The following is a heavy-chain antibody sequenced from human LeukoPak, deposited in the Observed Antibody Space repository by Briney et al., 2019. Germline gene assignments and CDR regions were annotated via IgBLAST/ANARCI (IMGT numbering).Heavy chain of an antibody. D-gene: IGHD5-24*01. CDR3: ATIGFQH. V-gene: IGHV4-34*01. J-gene: IGHJ1*01. CDR2: INHSGST. Sequence: SETLSLTCAVYDGSFSGYSWSWIRQPPGKGLEWIGEINHSGSTNFNPSLKSRVTISIDTSKTQFSLNLSSVTAADTAVYYCATIGFQHWSQGPLVTVSS. CDR1: DGSFSGYS.